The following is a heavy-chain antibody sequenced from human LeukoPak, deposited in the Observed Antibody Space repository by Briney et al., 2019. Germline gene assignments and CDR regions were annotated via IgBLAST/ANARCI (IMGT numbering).Heavy chain of an antibody. J-gene: IGHJ4*02. V-gene: IGHV1-2*06. D-gene: IGHD3-3*01. CDR2: INPNSGGT. Sequence: GASVKVSCKASRDTFTGFYLHWVRQAPGQELEGLGRINPNSGGTNSSQKFQGRATMTRSISIGKDYMALSRLRTAGAATYYCDRGYYDCWSGIYIGTVKLMGYCGQRAPFTVSS. CDR3: DRGYYDCWSGIYIGTVKLMGY. CDR1: RDTFTGFY.